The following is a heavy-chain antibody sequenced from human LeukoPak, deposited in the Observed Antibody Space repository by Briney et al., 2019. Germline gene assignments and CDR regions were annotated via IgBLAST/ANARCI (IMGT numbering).Heavy chain of an antibody. D-gene: IGHD3-9*01. V-gene: IGHV3-23*01. J-gene: IGHJ4*02. CDR2: ISGSGGST. Sequence: YPSETLSLTCSVSGYSIGSGYYWGWVRQAPGKGLEWVSAISGSGGSTYYADSVKGRFTISRDNSKNTLYLQMNSLRAEDTAVYYCAKGGPYYDILTGYYFYWGQGTLVTVSS. CDR3: AKGGPYYDILTGYYFY. CDR1: GYSIGSGYY.